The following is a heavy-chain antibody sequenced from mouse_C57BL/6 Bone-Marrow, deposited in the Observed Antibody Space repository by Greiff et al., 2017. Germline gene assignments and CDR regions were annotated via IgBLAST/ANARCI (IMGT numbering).Heavy chain of an antibody. D-gene: IGHD1-1*01. CDR3: GGYGSSQLAY. CDR1: GYTFTSYW. Sequence: QVHVKQPGAELVKPGASVKMSCKASGYTFTSYWITWVKQRPGQGLEWIGDIYPGSGSTNYNEKFKSKATLTVDTSSSTAYMQLSSLTSEDSAVYYCGGYGSSQLAYWGQGTLVTVSA. V-gene: IGHV1-55*01. CDR2: IYPGSGST. J-gene: IGHJ3*01.